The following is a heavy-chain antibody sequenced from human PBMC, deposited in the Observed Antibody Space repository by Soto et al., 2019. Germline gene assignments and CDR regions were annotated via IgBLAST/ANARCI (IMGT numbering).Heavy chain of an antibody. CDR1: GDSITSGGYY. D-gene: IGHD3-10*01. V-gene: IGHV4-31*03. Sequence: SETLSLTCTVSGDSITSGGYYWSWVRHPPGNGLEWIGYIYHIGGASYNPSLRGRAVISIDTSKNQFSLRLNAVTAADTATYYCARDYYGAGSKYYYYGMEVWGQGTTITVSS. CDR2: IYHIGGA. CDR3: ARDYYGAGSKYYYYGMEV. J-gene: IGHJ6*02.